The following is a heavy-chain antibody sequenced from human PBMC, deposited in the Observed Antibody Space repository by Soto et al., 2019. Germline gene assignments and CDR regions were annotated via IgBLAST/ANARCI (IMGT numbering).Heavy chain of an antibody. CDR2: IIPIFGTA. CDR1: GGTFSSYA. Sequence: QVQLVQSGAEVKKPGSSVQVSCKASGGTFSSYAISWVRQAPGQGLEWMGGIIPIFGTANYAKKFQGRVKITADESTSTAYMELSSLRCEDTAVYYCAREGGSGNYRYYAMDVWGQGTTVTVSS. V-gene: IGHV1-69*12. D-gene: IGHD3-10*01. CDR3: AREGGSGNYRYYAMDV. J-gene: IGHJ6*02.